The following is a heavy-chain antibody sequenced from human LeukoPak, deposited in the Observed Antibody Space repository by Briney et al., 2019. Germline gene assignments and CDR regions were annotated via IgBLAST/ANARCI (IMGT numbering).Heavy chain of an antibody. CDR1: GGSISSYY. Sequence: SETLSLTCSVSGGSISSYYWSWIRQPPGKGLEWIGHISTSGNTNYNPSLKSRVTISGVTSKNQFSLNLSSVTAADTAVYYCARQDYYGGSVHKGLAFDIWGQGTLVTVFS. V-gene: IGHV4-4*09. CDR3: ARQDYYGGSVHKGLAFDI. J-gene: IGHJ3*02. CDR2: ISTSGNT. D-gene: IGHD3-22*01.